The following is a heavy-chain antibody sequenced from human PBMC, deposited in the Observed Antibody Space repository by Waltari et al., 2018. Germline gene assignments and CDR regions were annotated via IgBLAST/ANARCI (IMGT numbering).Heavy chain of an antibody. CDR2: INPNSGGT. V-gene: IGHV1-2*06. D-gene: IGHD3-9*01. J-gene: IGHJ4*02. CDR1: GYTFTGYY. Sequence: QVQLVQSGAEVKKPGASVKVSCKASGYTFTGYYMPWVRQAPGQGLEWMGRINPNSGGTNYAQKFQGSVTMTRDTSISTAYMELSRLRSNDTAVYYCARAGYDILTGYWYFDYWGQGTLVTVSS. CDR3: ARAGYDILTGYWYFDY.